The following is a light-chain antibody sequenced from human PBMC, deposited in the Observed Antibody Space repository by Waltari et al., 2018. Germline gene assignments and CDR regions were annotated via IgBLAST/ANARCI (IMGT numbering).Light chain of an antibody. CDR3: QVWFEGVV. J-gene: IGLJ2*01. CDR2: FDS. Sequence: SYVLTQPPSVSVVPGETATITCGGSDIGSESVNWYQQSPGQAPAVVIFFDSDRPSGIPERFSGSNSGNTATLTISRVDAGDEADYYCQVWFEGVVLGGGTKLTVL. V-gene: IGLV3-21*01. CDR1: DIGSES.